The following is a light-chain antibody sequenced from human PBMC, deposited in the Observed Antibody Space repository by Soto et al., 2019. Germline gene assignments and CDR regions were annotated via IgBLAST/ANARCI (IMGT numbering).Light chain of an antibody. CDR1: SSDVGGYNY. V-gene: IGLV2-14*01. CDR2: DVS. CDR3: SSYTSSSTLGV. Sequence: QSVLTQPASVSGSPGQSITISCTGTSSDVGGYNYVSWYQQHPGKAPKLMIYDVSNRPSGVSNRFSGSKSGNMASLTISGLQAEDEADYYCSSYTSSSTLGVFGTGTKVTVL. J-gene: IGLJ1*01.